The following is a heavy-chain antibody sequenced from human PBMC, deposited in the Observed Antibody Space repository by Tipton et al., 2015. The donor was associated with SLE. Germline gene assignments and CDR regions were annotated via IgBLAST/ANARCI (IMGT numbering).Heavy chain of an antibody. CDR3: ATRIAAAGTDWYFDV. J-gene: IGHJ2*01. CDR2: IYTGGTT. CDR1: GFTVSGNQ. V-gene: IGHV3-66*01. D-gene: IGHD6-13*01. Sequence: SGFTVSGNQMSWVRQAPGKGLEWVSVIYTGGTTFYADSVEGRVTISRDIFKNSLYLHMNSLRAEDTAVYYCATRIAAAGTDWYFDVWGRGTLVAVSP.